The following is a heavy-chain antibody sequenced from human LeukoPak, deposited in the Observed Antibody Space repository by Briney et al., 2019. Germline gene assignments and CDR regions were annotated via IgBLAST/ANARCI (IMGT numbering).Heavy chain of an antibody. CDR2: IRGGGGST. CDR3: ARDDYDSSGYAFDY. V-gene: IGHV3-53*05. CDR1: GFTVSSNY. J-gene: IGHJ4*02. D-gene: IGHD3-22*01. Sequence: GGSLRLSCAASGFTVSSNYMSWVRQAPGKGLEWVSAIRGGGGSTHYADSVKGRFTISRDNSKDTLYLQMNSLRAEDTAVYYCARDDYDSSGYAFDYWGQGTLVTVSS.